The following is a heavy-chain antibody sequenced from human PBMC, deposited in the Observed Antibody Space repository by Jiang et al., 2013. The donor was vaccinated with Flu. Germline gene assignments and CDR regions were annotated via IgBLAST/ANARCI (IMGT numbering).Heavy chain of an antibody. Sequence: GAEVKKPGSSVKVSCKASGGTFSSYAISWVRQAPGQGLEWMGRIIPILGIANYAQKFQGRVTITADKSTSTAYMELSSLRSEDTAVYYCARDEGGYCSGGSCTNNWFDPWGQGPWSPSPQ. D-gene: IGHD2-15*01. V-gene: IGHV1-69*04. CDR1: GGTFSSYA. J-gene: IGHJ5*02. CDR2: IIPILGIA. CDR3: ARDEGGYCSGGSCTNNWFDP.